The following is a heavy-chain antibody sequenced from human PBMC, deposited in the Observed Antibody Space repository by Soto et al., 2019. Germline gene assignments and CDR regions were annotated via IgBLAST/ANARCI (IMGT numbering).Heavy chain of an antibody. J-gene: IGHJ4*02. CDR2: ITGTGVSI. CDR1: GFSFSGYA. Sequence: EVQLLESGGGLVQPGGSLRLSCVASGFSFSGYAMSWVRQAPGKGLVWVSSITGTGVSIYYADSVRVRFTISRDNSKNTLYLQMSSLRAEDAARYYCAKDSIPYSSSYDLDHWGRGALVTVSS. CDR3: AKDSIPYSSSYDLDH. D-gene: IGHD6-6*01. V-gene: IGHV3-23*01.